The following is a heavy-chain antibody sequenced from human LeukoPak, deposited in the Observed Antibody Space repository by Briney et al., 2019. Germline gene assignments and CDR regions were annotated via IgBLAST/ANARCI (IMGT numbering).Heavy chain of an antibody. Sequence: GGSLRLPCAASGFTFSSYAMSWVRQAPGKGLEWVSATSGSGGSTYYADSVKGRFTISRDNSKNTLYLQMNSLRAEDTAVYYCAKAGSTMIVVVSKYFQHWGQGTLVTVSS. J-gene: IGHJ1*01. CDR3: AKAGSTMIVVVSKYFQH. CDR2: TSGSGGST. CDR1: GFTFSSYA. V-gene: IGHV3-23*01. D-gene: IGHD3-22*01.